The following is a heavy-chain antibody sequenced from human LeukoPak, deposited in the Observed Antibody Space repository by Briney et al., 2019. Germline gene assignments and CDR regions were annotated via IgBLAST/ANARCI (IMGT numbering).Heavy chain of an antibody. CDR2: IYSGGST. J-gene: IGHJ2*01. CDR1: GFTFSSYA. Sequence: GGSLRLSCATSGFTFSSYAMNWVRQAPGKGLEWVSVIYSGGSTYYADSVKGRFTISRDNSKNTLYLQMNSLRAEDTAVYYCARGGSSGRWYFDLWGRGTLVTVSS. V-gene: IGHV3-53*01. D-gene: IGHD6-19*01. CDR3: ARGGSSGRWYFDL.